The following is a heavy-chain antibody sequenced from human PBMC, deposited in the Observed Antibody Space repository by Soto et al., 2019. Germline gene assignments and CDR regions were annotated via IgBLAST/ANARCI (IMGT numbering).Heavy chain of an antibody. CDR1: GGTFSSFA. Sequence: EASVKVSCKASGGTFSSFAISWVLQAPGQGLEWMGGIVPIFGTPIYAQNFQGRVTITADESTSTAYMNLRSLRSEDTAVYYCARGNHHGSGTLNPPQSLFDIWGQGTLV. CDR3: ARGNHHGSGTLNPPQSLFDI. D-gene: IGHD3-10*01. CDR2: IVPIFGTP. V-gene: IGHV1-69*13. J-gene: IGHJ3*02.